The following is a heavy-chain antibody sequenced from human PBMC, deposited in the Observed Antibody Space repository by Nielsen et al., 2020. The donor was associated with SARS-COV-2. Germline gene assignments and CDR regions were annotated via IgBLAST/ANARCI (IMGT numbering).Heavy chain of an antibody. V-gene: IGHV4-34*01. CDR1: GGSFTDYY. Sequence: GSLRLSCAVYGGSFTDYYWSWIRQPPGKGLEWIGEINHRGGTNYNPSLKSRVTISADKSISTAYLQWSSLKASDTAMYYCARQPDYYDSSGYYPERGAFDIWGQGTMVTVSS. J-gene: IGHJ3*02. CDR3: ARQPDYYDSSGYYPERGAFDI. CDR2: INHRGGT. D-gene: IGHD3-22*01.